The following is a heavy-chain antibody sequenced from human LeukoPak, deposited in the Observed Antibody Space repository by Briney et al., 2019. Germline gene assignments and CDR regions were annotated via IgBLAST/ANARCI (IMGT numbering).Heavy chain of an antibody. D-gene: IGHD2-15*01. J-gene: IGHJ6*02. Sequence: SGGSLRLSCAASGFTFSDYYMTWIRQAPGKGLECVSYISTSGSTIYYADSVKGRFTISRDNAKNSLYLQMNSLRAEDSAVYYCARDRFVLLVDAAGTYRSNYGMDVWGQGTTVTVS. V-gene: IGHV3-11*01. CDR3: ARDRFVLLVDAAGTYRSNYGMDV. CDR2: ISTSGSTI. CDR1: GFTFSDYY.